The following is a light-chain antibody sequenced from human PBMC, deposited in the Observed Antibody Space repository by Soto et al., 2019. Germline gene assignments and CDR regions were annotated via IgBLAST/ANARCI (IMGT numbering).Light chain of an antibody. CDR3: SSFSVASPL. J-gene: IGLJ1*01. V-gene: IGLV2-14*01. CDR2: DVS. Sequence: QSVLTQPASMSGSPGQSVTISCAGTSNDIGGYNYVSWYQHHPGTAPKLIIYDVSSRPSGVSHRFSGSKSGNTASLTISGLQAEDEAAYYCSSFSVASPLFGTGTKVTVL. CDR1: SNDIGGYNY.